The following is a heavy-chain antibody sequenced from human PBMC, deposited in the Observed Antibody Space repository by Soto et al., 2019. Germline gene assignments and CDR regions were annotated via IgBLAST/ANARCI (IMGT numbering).Heavy chain of an antibody. CDR1: GFTFSSYV. V-gene: IGHV3-30*18. J-gene: IGHJ4*02. D-gene: IGHD1-26*01. CDR3: AKGVSYDY. Sequence: GGSLRLSCAASGFTFSSYVMHWVRQAPGKGLEWVAVISYDGSNKYYADSVKGRFTISRDNSKNTLYLQMNSLRAEDTAVYYCAKGVSYDYWGQGTLVTVSS. CDR2: ISYDGSNK.